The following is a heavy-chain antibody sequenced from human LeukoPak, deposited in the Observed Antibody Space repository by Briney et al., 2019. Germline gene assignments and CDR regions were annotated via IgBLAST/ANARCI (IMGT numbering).Heavy chain of an antibody. CDR3: AKPIRGYTTSPLVF. D-gene: IGHD5-12*01. J-gene: IGHJ4*02. CDR2: ISASADYT. CDR1: GFTFSSYE. Sequence: GGSLRLFCSASGFTFSSYEMNWVRQAPGKGLEWVSSISASADYTHYADSVKGRFTISRDDSRNTVYLQMNSLGGEDTALYYCAKPIRGYTTSPLVFWGQGTLVTVSS. V-gene: IGHV3-23*01.